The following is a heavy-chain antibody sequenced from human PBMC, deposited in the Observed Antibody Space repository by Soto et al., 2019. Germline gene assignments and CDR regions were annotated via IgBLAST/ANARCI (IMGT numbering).Heavy chain of an antibody. D-gene: IGHD5-18*01. Sequence: SVKGYCKASGDTFSSYAVSWVRQAPGQGLEWMGGIIPIFGTANYAQKFQGRVTITADESTSTAYMELSSLRSEDTAVYYCASWIRARGVFDYWGQGTLVTVSS. CDR1: GDTFSSYA. V-gene: IGHV1-69*13. CDR3: ASWIRARGVFDY. J-gene: IGHJ4*02. CDR2: IIPIFGTA.